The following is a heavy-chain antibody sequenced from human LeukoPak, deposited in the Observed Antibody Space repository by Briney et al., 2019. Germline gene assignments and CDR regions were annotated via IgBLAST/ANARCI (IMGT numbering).Heavy chain of an antibody. CDR3: ARAPTPRDWYFDL. V-gene: IGHV3-23*01. J-gene: IGHJ2*01. CDR1: GFTFSSYA. Sequence: GGSLRLSCAASGFTFSSYAMSWVRQAPGKGLEWVSAISGSGGSTYYADSVKGRFTISRDNSKNTLYLQMNSLRAEDTAVYYCARAPTPRDWYFDLWGRGTLVTVSS. CDR2: ISGSGGST.